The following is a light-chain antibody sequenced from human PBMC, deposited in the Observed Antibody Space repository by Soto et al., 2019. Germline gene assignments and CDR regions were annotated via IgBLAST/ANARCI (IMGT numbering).Light chain of an antibody. Sequence: EIVMTQSPATLSVSPGERATLSCRASQSVSSGSLAWYQQKPGQAPRLLIYDASSRATGIPDRFSGSGSGTDFILTISRLEPEDFAVYYCQQYGSSLLTFGGGTKVDIK. CDR2: DAS. CDR3: QQYGSSLLT. V-gene: IGKV3-20*01. J-gene: IGKJ4*01. CDR1: QSVSSGS.